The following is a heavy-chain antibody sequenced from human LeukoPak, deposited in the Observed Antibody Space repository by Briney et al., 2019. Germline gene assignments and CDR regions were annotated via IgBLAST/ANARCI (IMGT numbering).Heavy chain of an antibody. CDR2: ISSTSSYI. CDR1: GFTFSSYS. V-gene: IGHV3-21*06. J-gene: IGHJ4*02. Sequence: GGSLRLSCAASGFTFSSYSMNWVRQAPGKGLEWVSSISSTSSYIYYADSVKGRFTIYRDNAKNSLYLQMNSLRAEDTAVYYCARDPHYYGSGTPGYFDYWGQGTLVTVSS. D-gene: IGHD3-10*01. CDR3: ARDPHYYGSGTPGYFDY.